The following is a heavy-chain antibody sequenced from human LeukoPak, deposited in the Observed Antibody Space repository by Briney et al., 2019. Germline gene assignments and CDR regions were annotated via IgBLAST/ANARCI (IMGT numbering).Heavy chain of an antibody. CDR3: ARRPNSGWYFDY. D-gene: IGHD6-19*01. J-gene: IGHJ4*02. CDR1: GGSISTYY. V-gene: IGHV4-4*07. CDR2: IYASGGT. Sequence: SETLSLTCSVSGGSISTYYWSWIRQPAGKGLEWIGRIYASGGTNYNPSLKGRVTMSVDTSTNQFSLRLSSVTAADTAVYYCARRPNSGWYFDYWGQGTLVTVSS.